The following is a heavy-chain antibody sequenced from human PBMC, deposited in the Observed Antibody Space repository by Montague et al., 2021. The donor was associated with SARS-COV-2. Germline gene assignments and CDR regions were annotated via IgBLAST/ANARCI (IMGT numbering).Heavy chain of an antibody. D-gene: IGHD1-14*01. CDR2: LYYTGTS. CDR3: ASLDRNWFDS. Sequence: SETLSLTCNVSDDSMGGYYWSWIRQSPGKGLEWIGYLYYTGTSRSNPSLQSRVTMSVDTSKNQFSLTVRSVTAADTAVYYCASLDRNWFDSWGQGTLVTVSS. CDR1: DDSMGGYY. V-gene: IGHV4-59*01. J-gene: IGHJ5*01.